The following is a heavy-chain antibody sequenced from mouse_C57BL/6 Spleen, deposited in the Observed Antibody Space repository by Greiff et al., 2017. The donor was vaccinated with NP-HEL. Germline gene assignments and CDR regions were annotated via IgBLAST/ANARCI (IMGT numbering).Heavy chain of an antibody. V-gene: IGHV6-6*01. CDR3: TRQRVVRFAY. CDR2: IRHKANNPAT. Sequence: EVQGVESGGGLVQPGGSMKLSCAASGSTFSDAWMDWVRQSPEQGLEWVAEIRHKANNPATYYAESVKGRFTISRDDSKSSVYLQMNSLRAEDTGIYYCTRQRVVRFAYWGQGTLVTVSA. D-gene: IGHD1-1*01. CDR1: GSTFSDAW. J-gene: IGHJ3*01.